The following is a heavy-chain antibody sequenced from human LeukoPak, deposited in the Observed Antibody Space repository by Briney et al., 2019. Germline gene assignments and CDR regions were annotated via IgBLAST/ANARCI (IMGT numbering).Heavy chain of an antibody. CDR2: INHSGST. J-gene: IGHJ4*02. D-gene: IGHD6-19*01. V-gene: IGHV4-34*01. CDR3: ARGGSGWPFDY. CDR1: GGSFSGYY. Sequence: SETLPLTCAVYGGSFSGYYWSWIRQPPGKGLEWIGEINHSGSTNYNPSLKSRVTISVDTSKNQFSLKLSSVTAADMAVYYCARGGSGWPFDYWGQGTLVTVSS.